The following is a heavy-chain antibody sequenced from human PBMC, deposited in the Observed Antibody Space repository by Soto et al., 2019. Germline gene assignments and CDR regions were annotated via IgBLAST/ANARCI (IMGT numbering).Heavy chain of an antibody. CDR3: ARASIPFTMVRGVIEY. Sequence: GGSLRLSCAASGFTFSSYAMHWVRQAPGKGLEWVAVISYDGSNKYYADSVKGRFTISRDNSKNTLYLQMNSLRAEDTAVYYCARASIPFTMVRGVIEYWGQGTLVTVSS. J-gene: IGHJ4*02. V-gene: IGHV3-30-3*01. D-gene: IGHD3-10*01. CDR1: GFTFSSYA. CDR2: ISYDGSNK.